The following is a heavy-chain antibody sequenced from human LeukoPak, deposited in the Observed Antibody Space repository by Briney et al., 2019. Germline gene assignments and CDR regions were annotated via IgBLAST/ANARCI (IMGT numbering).Heavy chain of an antibody. V-gene: IGHV4-34*01. CDR3: ASWGAWWELLNAEYFQH. J-gene: IGHJ1*01. CDR2: INHSGST. CDR1: GGSFRGYY. D-gene: IGHD1-26*01. Sequence: SETLSLTCAVYGGSFRGYYWSWIRQPPGKGLEWIGEINHSGSTNYNPSLKSRVTISVDTSKNQFSLKLSSVTAADTAVYYCASWGAWWELLNAEYFQHWGQGTLVTVSS.